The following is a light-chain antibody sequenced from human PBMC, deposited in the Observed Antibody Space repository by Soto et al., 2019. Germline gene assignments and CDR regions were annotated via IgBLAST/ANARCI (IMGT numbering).Light chain of an antibody. Sequence: QSVLTQPPSASGTPGQRVTISCSGSSSNIGSNTVNWYQLLPGTAPELLIYPNNDRPSGVPDRFSGSKSGTSASLAISGLQSEDEADYYCAAWDDSLNGVVFGGGTQLTVL. CDR1: SSNIGSNT. V-gene: IGLV1-44*01. CDR3: AAWDDSLNGVV. J-gene: IGLJ2*01. CDR2: PNN.